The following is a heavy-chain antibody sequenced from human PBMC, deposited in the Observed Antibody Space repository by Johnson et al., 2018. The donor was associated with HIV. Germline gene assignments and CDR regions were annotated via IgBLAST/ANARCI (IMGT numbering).Heavy chain of an antibody. CDR1: GFTFSSFD. CDR2: ISYDGSNK. V-gene: IGHV3-30*18. J-gene: IGHJ3*02. Sequence: QVQLVESGGGVVQPGRSLRLSCAASGFTFSSFDMHWVRQAPGKGLEWVAVISYDGSNKYYAVSVKGRFTISRDNSKNTLYLQMNSLRAEDTAVYYCANSYSSSSGNNDYAFDIWGQGTMVTVSS. D-gene: IGHD6-6*01. CDR3: ANSYSSSSGNNDYAFDI.